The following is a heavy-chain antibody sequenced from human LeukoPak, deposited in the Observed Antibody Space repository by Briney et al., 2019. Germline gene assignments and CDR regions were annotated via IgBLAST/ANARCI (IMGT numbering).Heavy chain of an antibody. CDR2: ISADGSYT. J-gene: IGHJ3*02. D-gene: IGHD1-1*01. Sequence: GGSLRLSCAASGFTFSSYWMHWVRQAPGKGLVWVTRISADGSYTLYADSVKGRFTISRDNAKNALYLQMNSLRAEDTAVYYCATANSGPDIWGQGTTVTVSS. CDR3: ATANSGPDI. V-gene: IGHV3-74*01. CDR1: GFTFSSYW.